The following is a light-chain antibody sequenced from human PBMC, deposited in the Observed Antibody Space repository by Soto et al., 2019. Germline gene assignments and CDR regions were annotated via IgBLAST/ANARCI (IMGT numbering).Light chain of an antibody. V-gene: IGLV2-8*01. CDR3: SSYTGSINPYVI. Sequence: QSALTQPPSASGSPGQSVTISCTGTSSDVGGYNYVSWYQQHPGKAPKLMIYEVSERPSGVPDRFSGSKSGNTASLTVSGLQAEDEADYFCSSYTGSINPYVIFRGGTKLTVL. J-gene: IGLJ2*01. CDR2: EVS. CDR1: SSDVGGYNY.